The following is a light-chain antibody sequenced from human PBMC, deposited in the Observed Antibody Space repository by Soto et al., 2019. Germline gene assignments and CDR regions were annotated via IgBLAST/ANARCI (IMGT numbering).Light chain of an antibody. V-gene: IGKV1-6*01. CDR2: AAV. CDR3: LQHYNCSWT. Sequence: AIQMTQSPSSLAASVGDRVTITCRASQDIRNDLAWYQQTPGKAHNLLIFAAVNLQNGVPSRFRGGGSGTHFTLTISSLQPEDFATYYCLQHYNCSWTVGQGTKVDI. CDR1: QDIRND. J-gene: IGKJ1*01.